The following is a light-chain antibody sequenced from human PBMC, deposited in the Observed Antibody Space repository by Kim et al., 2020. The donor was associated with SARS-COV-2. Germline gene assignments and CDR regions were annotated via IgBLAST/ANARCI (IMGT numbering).Light chain of an antibody. Sequence: QSVLTQPPSVSGAPGQRVTISCTGSSSNIGVDSHVHWYQQLPGTAPKLLIYDNKNRPSGVPDRFSGSKSGTSASLAITGLQAEDEADYYCQSYDSSLSGSYVFGTGTKVTVL. J-gene: IGLJ1*01. CDR3: QSYDSSLSGSYV. CDR2: DNK. CDR1: SSNIGVDSH. V-gene: IGLV1-40*01.